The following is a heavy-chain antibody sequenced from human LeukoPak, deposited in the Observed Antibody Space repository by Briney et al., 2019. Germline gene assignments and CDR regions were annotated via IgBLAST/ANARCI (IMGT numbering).Heavy chain of an antibody. CDR1: GGSISGYY. Sequence: NPSETLSLTCTVSGGSISGYYWSWIRQSPGKGPVWIRYMHYSGNTNYNPSLKSRVIMSVDMSRNHFSLRLSSVTAADTALYFCARHFTYHYDSSGYPRDGFDIWGQGTMVTVSS. J-gene: IGHJ3*02. CDR2: MHYSGNT. CDR3: ARHFTYHYDSSGYPRDGFDI. V-gene: IGHV4-59*08. D-gene: IGHD3-22*01.